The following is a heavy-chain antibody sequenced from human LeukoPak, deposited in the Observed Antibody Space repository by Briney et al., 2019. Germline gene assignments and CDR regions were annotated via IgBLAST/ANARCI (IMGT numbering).Heavy chain of an antibody. CDR3: ARALNGYFYAFDS. J-gene: IGHJ4*02. CDR2: FSYTGST. CDR1: GGSISSGEYY. D-gene: IGHD2/OR15-2a*01. V-gene: IGHV4-30-4*01. Sequence: PSETLSLTCTVSGGSISSGEYYWSWIRQPQGKGLEWIGYFSYTGSTYYNPSVKSRVSISVDTSKNQFSLKLTSVTAADTAVYYCARALNGYFYAFDSWGQGTLVTVSS.